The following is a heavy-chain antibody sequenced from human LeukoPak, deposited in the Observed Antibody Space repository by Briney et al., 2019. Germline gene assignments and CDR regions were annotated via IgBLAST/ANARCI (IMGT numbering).Heavy chain of an antibody. D-gene: IGHD5-18*01. CDR3: ARDVGYSYGYKPHF. Sequence: GGSLRLSCESSGFIFSHYGMDWVRQAPGKGLESVAVISYDGSDRYYDDSVKGRFTISRDNSKNTLYLQMNSLRAEDTAVYYCARDVGYSYGYKPHFWGQGTLVTVSS. J-gene: IGHJ4*02. V-gene: IGHV3-33*05. CDR2: ISYDGSDR. CDR1: GFIFSHYG.